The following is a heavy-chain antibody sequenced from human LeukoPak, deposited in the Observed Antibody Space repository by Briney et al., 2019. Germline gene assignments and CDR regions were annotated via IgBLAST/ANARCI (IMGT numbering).Heavy chain of an antibody. V-gene: IGHV3-30*03. CDR2: ISYDGSNK. CDR1: GFTFSSYG. J-gene: IGHJ4*02. CDR3: ARAGGPVTPYYFDY. Sequence: PGRSLRLSCAASGFTFSSYGMHWVRQAPGKGLEWVAVISYDGSNKYYADSVKGRFTISRDNSKNTLYLQMNSLRAEDTAVCYCARAGGPVTPYYFDYWGQGTLVTVSS. D-gene: IGHD4-17*01.